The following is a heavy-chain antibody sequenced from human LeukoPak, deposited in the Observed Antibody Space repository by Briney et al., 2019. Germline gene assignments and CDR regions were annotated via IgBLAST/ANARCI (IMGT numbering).Heavy chain of an antibody. CDR3: ARAMKSIAARRYFDY. Sequence: SETLSLTCTVSGGSISSYYWSWIRQPPGKGLEWLGYIYYSGSTNYNPSLKSRVTISVDTSKNQFSLKLSSVTAADTAVYYCARAMKSIAARRYFDYWGQGTLVTVSS. D-gene: IGHD6-6*01. V-gene: IGHV4-59*01. CDR2: IYYSGST. J-gene: IGHJ4*02. CDR1: GGSISSYY.